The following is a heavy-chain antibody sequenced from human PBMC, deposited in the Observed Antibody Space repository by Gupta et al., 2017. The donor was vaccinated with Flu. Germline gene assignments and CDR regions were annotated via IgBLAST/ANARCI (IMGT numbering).Heavy chain of an antibody. CDR3: VRLTPCGGDCYYFQH. Sequence: QVQLVQSGAEVKKSGSSVKVSCTASGDTFSSNTFSWVRQAPGQGLEWMGGILPVIGATNYAQEFQGRVTITADEATSTVYMEVSSLKSDDTAVYYCVRLTPCGGDCYYFQHWGQGTLVTVPS. CDR2: ILPVIGAT. D-gene: IGHD2-21*02. CDR1: GDTFSSNT. J-gene: IGHJ1*01. V-gene: IGHV1-69*01.